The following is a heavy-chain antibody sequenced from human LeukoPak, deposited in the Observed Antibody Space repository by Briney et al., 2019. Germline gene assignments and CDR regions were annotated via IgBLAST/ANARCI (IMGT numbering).Heavy chain of an antibody. CDR3: TTDPSTNRPHAYCGVDCAG. V-gene: IGHV3-15*01. CDR2: IKSKTDGGTT. Sequence: GGSLRLSCAASGFTFSNAWMSWVRQAPGKGLEWVGRIKSKTDGGTTDYAAPVKGRLTISRDDSKNTLYLQMNRLKTEDTAVYYCTTDPSTNRPHAYCGVDCAGWGQGTLVTVSS. D-gene: IGHD2-21*02. J-gene: IGHJ4*02. CDR1: GFTFSNAW.